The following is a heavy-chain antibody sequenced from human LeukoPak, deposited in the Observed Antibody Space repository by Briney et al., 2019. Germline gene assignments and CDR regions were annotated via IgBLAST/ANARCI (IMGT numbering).Heavy chain of an antibody. CDR3: AFNNNFKY. D-gene: IGHD1/OR15-1a*01. Sequence: GGSLRLSCAASGFSFSNYAMNWVRQAPGKGLEWVSSIRGNGGSTYYAASVKGRFTISREDAKNSLSLQMDSVRPEDTAVYYCAFNNNFKYWGQGTLVIVSS. CDR2: IRGNGGST. J-gene: IGHJ4*02. CDR1: GFSFSNYA. V-gene: IGHV3-23*01.